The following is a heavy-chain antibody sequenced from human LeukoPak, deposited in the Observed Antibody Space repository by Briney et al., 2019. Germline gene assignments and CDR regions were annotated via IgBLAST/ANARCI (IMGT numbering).Heavy chain of an antibody. V-gene: IGHV4-59*08. CDR1: GGSISSYY. D-gene: IGHD4-17*01. Sequence: PSETLSLTCTVSGGSISSYYWSWIRQPPGKGLEWIGYIYYSGSTNYNPSLKSRVTISVDTSKNQFSLKLSSVTAADTAVYYCARLAVNDYGDYGGDYWGQGTLVTVSS. CDR2: IYYSGST. J-gene: IGHJ4*02. CDR3: ARLAVNDYGDYGGDY.